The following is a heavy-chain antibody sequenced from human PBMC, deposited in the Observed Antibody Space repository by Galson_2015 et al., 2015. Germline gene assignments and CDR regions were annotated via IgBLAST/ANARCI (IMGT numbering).Heavy chain of an antibody. D-gene: IGHD3-9*01. Sequence: SLRLSCAASGFSFRSYWMHWVRQAPGKGLVWVSRINSDGSSTSYADSVKGRFTISRDNAKNTLYLQMNSLRAEDTAVYYCASVRYDYFDYWGQGTLVTVSS. V-gene: IGHV3-74*01. CDR2: INSDGSST. CDR3: ASVRYDYFDY. CDR1: GFSFRSYW. J-gene: IGHJ4*02.